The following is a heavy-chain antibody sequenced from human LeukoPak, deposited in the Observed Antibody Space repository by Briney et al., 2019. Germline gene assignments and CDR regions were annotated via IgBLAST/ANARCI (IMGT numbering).Heavy chain of an antibody. J-gene: IGHJ4*02. D-gene: IGHD5-12*01. CDR1: GYTFIGYY. CDR2: NNPNSGGT. Sequence: ASVKVSCKASGYTFIGYYMHWVRQAPGQGLEWMGWNNPNSGGTNYAQKFQGRVTMTRDTSISTAYMELSRLRSDDTAVYYCASLSGYDPYYFDYWGQGTLVTVSS. CDR3: ASLSGYDPYYFDY. V-gene: IGHV1-2*02.